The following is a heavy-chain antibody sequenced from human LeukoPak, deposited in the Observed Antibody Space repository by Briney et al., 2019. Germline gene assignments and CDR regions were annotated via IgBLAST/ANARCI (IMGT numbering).Heavy chain of an antibody. CDR3: ARGGTTVTPGLLWFDP. J-gene: IGHJ5*02. Sequence: PSETLSLTSIVHDGSISSHYWKWIKKPHTQNLIHPAHLYYSAPTKYNPSLNSRVTISVDTSKNQFSLKLSSVTAADTAVYYCARGGTTVTPGLLWFDPWGQGTLVTVSS. CDR1: DGSISSHY. V-gene: IGHV4-59*11. CDR2: LYYSAPT. D-gene: IGHD4-17*01.